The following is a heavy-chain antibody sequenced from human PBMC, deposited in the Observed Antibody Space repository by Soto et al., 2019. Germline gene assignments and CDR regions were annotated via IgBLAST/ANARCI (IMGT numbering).Heavy chain of an antibody. J-gene: IGHJ3*02. D-gene: IGHD2-2*01. CDR3: ARQHRVPDAFDI. CDR1: GGSISSSSYY. CDR2: IYYSGST. V-gene: IGHV4-39*01. Sequence: SETLSLTCTVSGGSISSSSYYWGWIRQPPGKGLEWIGSIYYSGSTYYNPSLKSRVTISVDTSKNQFSLKLSFVTAADTAVYYCARQHRVPDAFDIWGQGKMVTV.